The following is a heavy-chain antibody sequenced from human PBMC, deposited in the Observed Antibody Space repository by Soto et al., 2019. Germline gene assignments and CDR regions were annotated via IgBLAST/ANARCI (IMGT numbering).Heavy chain of an antibody. CDR3: ARWTGTVAGQYYYGMDG. Sequence: PSETLSLTCTVSGGSISSSDYYWGWIRQPPGKGLEWIGNIYYSGSASYNPSLKSRVTISVDTSKNQFSLKLTSVTAADTAVYYCARWTGTVAGQYYYGMDGWGQGTTVTVSS. J-gene: IGHJ6*02. D-gene: IGHD4-17*01. V-gene: IGHV4-39*07. CDR2: IYYSGSA. CDR1: GGSISSSDYY.